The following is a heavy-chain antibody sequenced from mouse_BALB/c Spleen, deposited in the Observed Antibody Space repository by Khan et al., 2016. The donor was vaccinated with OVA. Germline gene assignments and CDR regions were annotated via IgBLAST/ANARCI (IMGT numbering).Heavy chain of an antibody. CDR3: ARSGYFAWFGY. J-gene: IGHJ3*01. V-gene: IGHV14-1*02. Sequence: VQLKESGAELVRPGALVKLSCKASGFNIKDYYMHWVKQRPEQGLEWIGWIDPENGKTIYDPKFQGKASITTDTSSNTAYLQLSSLTSEDTVVSYCARSGYFAWFGYWGQGTLVTVSA. CDR1: GFNIKDYY. CDR2: IDPENGKT.